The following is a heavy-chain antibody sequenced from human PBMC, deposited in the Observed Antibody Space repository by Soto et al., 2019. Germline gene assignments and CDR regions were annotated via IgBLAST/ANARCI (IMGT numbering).Heavy chain of an antibody. J-gene: IGHJ4*02. D-gene: IGHD2-15*01. Sequence: ASVKVSCKASGYTFTSYDINWVRQATGQGLESMGWMNPNSGNTAYAQKFQGRVTMTRNTSISTAYMELSSLRSEDTAVYYCARGNEYGGNFDYWGQGTLVTVSS. CDR1: GYTFTSYD. V-gene: IGHV1-8*01. CDR2: MNPNSGNT. CDR3: ARGNEYGGNFDY.